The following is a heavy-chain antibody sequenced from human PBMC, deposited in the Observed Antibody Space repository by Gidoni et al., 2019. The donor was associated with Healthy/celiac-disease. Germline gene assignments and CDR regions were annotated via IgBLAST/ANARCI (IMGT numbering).Heavy chain of an antibody. V-gene: IGHV2-70*01. CDR3: ARMYYDILTGYYRNDY. CDR2: IDWDDDK. D-gene: IGHD3-9*01. J-gene: IGHJ4*02. Sequence: QVTLRESGPALVKPTQTLTLTCTFSGFSLSTSGMCVSWIRQPPGKALEWLALIDWDDDKYYSTSLKTRLTISKDTSKNQVVLTMTNMDPVDTATYYCARMYYDILTGYYRNDYWGQGTLVTVSS. CDR1: GFSLSTSGMC.